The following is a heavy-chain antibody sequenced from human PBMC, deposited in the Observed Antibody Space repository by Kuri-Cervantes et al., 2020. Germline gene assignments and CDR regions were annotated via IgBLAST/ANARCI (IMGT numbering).Heavy chain of an antibody. CDR2: INHSGST. CDR3: ASSRGNYYGPIDY. V-gene: IGHV4-34*01. D-gene: IGHD1-26*01. CDR1: GGSFSGYY. Sequence: SETLSLTCAVYGGSFSGYYWSWIRQPPGKGLEWIREINHSGSTNYNPSLKSRVTMSVDSSKNQFSLLLTSVTAADTAVYYCASSRGNYYGPIDYWGQGTLVTVSS. J-gene: IGHJ4*02.